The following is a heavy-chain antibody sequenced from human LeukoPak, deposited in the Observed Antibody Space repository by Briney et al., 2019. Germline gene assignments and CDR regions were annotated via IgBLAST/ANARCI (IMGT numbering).Heavy chain of an antibody. CDR1: GFTFSSYG. CDR3: ARSGDYVSWFDP. CDR2: ISGSGGST. Sequence: GGSLRLSCAASGFTFSSYGMSWVRQAPGKGLEWVSAISGSGGSTYYADSVKGRFTISRDNSKNTLYLQMNSLRAEDTAVYYCARSGDYVSWFDPWGQGTLVTVSS. V-gene: IGHV3-23*01. J-gene: IGHJ5*02. D-gene: IGHD4-17*01.